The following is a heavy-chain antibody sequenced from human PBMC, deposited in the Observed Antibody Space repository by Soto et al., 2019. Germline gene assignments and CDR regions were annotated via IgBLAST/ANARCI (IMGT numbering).Heavy chain of an antibody. D-gene: IGHD3-16*01. CDR3: ANDAHWGIISLTHDR. CDR2: ISSSSSYI. J-gene: IGHJ5*02. CDR1: GFTFSSYS. Sequence: PGGSLRLSCAASGFTFSSYSMNWVRQAPGKGLEWVSSISSSSSYIYYADSVKGRFTISRDNAKNSLYLQMNSLRAEDTAIYYCANDAHWGIISLTHDRWGQGTQVTVSS. V-gene: IGHV3-21*01.